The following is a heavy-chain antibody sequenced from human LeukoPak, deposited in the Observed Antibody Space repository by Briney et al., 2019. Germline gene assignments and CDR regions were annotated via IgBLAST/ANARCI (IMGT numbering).Heavy chain of an antibody. Sequence: GATLRLSCAASGFTFNSYAMSWVRQAPEKGLKWVSTISGNGGSTYYADSVTGRFTISRGNSKNTLYLQMNSLRAEDTAIYSCAKKYSSSWYDYWGQGTLVTVSS. CDR2: ISGNGGST. CDR3: AKKYSSSWYDY. V-gene: IGHV3-23*01. D-gene: IGHD6-13*01. J-gene: IGHJ4*02. CDR1: GFTFNSYA.